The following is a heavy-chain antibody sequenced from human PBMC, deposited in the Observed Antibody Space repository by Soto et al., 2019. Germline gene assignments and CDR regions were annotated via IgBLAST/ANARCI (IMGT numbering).Heavy chain of an antibody. CDR3: ATHPGGGGY. V-gene: IGHV3-53*01. D-gene: IGHD3-10*01. J-gene: IGHJ4*02. Sequence: EVQLVESGGGLIQPGGSLRLSCAVSGFTVSNNYMGWVRQAPGKGLEGVSVIYSGGYTAYGDSVKGRFTISRDNSKNPLYPQTNSLRPPPPAWYCGATHPGGGGYWGQGTLVTVSS. CDR2: IYSGGYT. CDR1: GFTVSNNY.